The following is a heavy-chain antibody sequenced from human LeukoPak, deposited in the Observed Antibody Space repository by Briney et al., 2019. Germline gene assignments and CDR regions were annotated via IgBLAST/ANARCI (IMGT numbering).Heavy chain of an antibody. CDR2: ITPNADRT. CDR1: GFTFGSYG. D-gene: IGHD3-22*01. CDR3: AVMHGYYDGSGYWVQ. J-gene: IGHJ1*01. Sequence: GSLRLSCAASGFTFGSYGMSWVRQAPGKGLEWVSFITPNADRTSYADSVEGRFTISRDNPRNTLYMQMNSLRDEDTAVYYCAVMHGYYDGSGYWVQWGQGTLVTVSS. V-gene: IGHV3-23*01.